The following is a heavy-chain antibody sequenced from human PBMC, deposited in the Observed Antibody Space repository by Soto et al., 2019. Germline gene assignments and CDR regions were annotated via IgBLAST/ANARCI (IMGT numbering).Heavy chain of an antibody. CDR1: GFTVSTNY. D-gene: IGHD3-22*01. CDR3: ARRSSGYPYYCDY. V-gene: IGHV3-53*02. J-gene: IGHJ4*02. Sequence: EVQLVETGGGLIQPGGSLRLSCAASGFTVSTNYMSWVRQAPGKGLEWVSLIYSGGSTYYADSVKGRFTISSDNSKNTLYLQMNSLRAEDTAVYYSARRSSGYPYYCDYWGQGTLVTVSS. CDR2: IYSGGST.